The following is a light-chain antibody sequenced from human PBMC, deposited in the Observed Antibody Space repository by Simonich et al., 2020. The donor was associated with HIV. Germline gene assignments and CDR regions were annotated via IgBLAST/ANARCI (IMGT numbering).Light chain of an antibody. J-gene: IGKJ2*01. CDR2: AAS. Sequence: DIQMTQSPSSLSASVGDRVTIPCRASQGISSNLNWYQQKPGKAPKLLIYAASSLQSGVPSRFSGSGSGTDFTLTISSLQPEDFATYYCQQSYSTPYTFGQGTKLEIK. V-gene: IGKV1-39*01. CDR3: QQSYSTPYT. CDR1: QGISSN.